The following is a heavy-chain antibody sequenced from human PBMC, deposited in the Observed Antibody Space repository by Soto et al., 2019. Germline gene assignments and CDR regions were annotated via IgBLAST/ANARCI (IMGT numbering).Heavy chain of an antibody. J-gene: IGHJ4*02. D-gene: IGHD2-21*01. Sequence: GGSLRLSCAASGFPFSNYYTSWIRQTPGKGLEWVSYISNTGDTIYYAASVKGRFTISRDNAKNSLYLQMNSLRAEDTAVYYCARGFRRGYFDYWGQGTLVTVSS. CDR2: ISNTGDTI. CDR1: GFPFSNYY. CDR3: ARGFRRGYFDY. V-gene: IGHV3-11*01.